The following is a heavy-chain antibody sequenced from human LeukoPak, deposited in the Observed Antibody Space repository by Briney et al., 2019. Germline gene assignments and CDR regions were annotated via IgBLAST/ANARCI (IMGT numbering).Heavy chain of an antibody. CDR2: ISWEGGST. D-gene: IGHD3-16*02. CDR1: GFTFDDYA. CDR3: ARWRDYVWGSYPPDY. V-gene: IGHV3-43D*03. Sequence: QPGGSLRLSCAASGFTFDDYAMHWVRQAPGKGLEWVSLISWEGGSTYYADSVKGRFTISRDNSKNSLYLQMNSLRPEDTALYYCARWRDYVWGSYPPDYWGQGTLVTVSS. J-gene: IGHJ4*02.